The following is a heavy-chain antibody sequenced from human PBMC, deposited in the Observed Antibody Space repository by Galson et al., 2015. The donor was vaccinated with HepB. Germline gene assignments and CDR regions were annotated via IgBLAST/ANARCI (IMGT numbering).Heavy chain of an antibody. Sequence: SVKVSCKASGYTFTGYYMHWVRQAPGQGLEWMGWINPNSGGTNYAQKFQGRVTMTRDTSISTAYMELSRLRSDDTAVYYCARDFSPATIFGVVGPDYWFDPWGQGTLVTVSS. V-gene: IGHV1-2*02. J-gene: IGHJ5*02. D-gene: IGHD3-3*01. CDR2: INPNSGGT. CDR3: ARDFSPATIFGVVGPDYWFDP. CDR1: GYTFTGYY.